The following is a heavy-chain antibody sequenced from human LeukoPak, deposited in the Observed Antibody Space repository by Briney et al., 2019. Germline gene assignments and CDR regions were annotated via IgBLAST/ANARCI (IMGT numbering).Heavy chain of an antibody. CDR2: VYYSGST. D-gene: IGHD2-2*01. V-gene: IGHV4-39*02. J-gene: IGHJ4*02. Sequence: SETLSLTCNVSGASMGSVSYSWVWLRQPPGKALEWIGSVYYSGSTYYTPSLKSRVTISVDMSRNHFSLRLNSVAAADTAVYYCARRYKDMVVVPAVFYFDYWGRGILVTVSS. CDR3: ARRYKDMVVVPAVFYFDY. CDR1: GASMGSVSYS.